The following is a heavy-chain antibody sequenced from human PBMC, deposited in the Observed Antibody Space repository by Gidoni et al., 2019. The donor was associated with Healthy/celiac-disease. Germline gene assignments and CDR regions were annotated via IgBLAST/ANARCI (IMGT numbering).Heavy chain of an antibody. CDR1: GYTFTSYY. CDR3: ARVVVVPAATSYYGMDV. V-gene: IGHV1-46*03. Sequence: QVQLVQSGAEVKKPGASVKVSCKASGYTFTSYYMHWVRQAPGQGLEWMGIINPSGGSTSYAQKFQGRVTMTRDTSTSTVYMELSSLRSEDTAVYYCARVVVVPAATSYYGMDVWGQGTTVTVSS. D-gene: IGHD2-2*01. CDR2: INPSGGST. J-gene: IGHJ6*02.